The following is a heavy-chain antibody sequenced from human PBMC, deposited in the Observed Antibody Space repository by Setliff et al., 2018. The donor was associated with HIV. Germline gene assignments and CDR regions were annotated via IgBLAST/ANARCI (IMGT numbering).Heavy chain of an antibody. V-gene: IGHV1-18*01. CDR3: ARGLVGATGYYFDY. CDR1: GYTFSSYG. CDR2: ISAYNGNT. D-gene: IGHD1-26*01. J-gene: IGHJ4*02. Sequence: ASVKVSCKASGYTFSSYGISWVRQAPGQGLEWMGWISAYNGNTNYAQKFQGRVTMTRDTSTSTVYMELSSLRSEDTAVYYCARGLVGATGYYFDYWGQGTLVTVSS.